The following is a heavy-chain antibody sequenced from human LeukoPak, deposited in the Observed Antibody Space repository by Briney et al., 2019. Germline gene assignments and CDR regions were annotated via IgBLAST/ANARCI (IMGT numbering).Heavy chain of an antibody. J-gene: IGHJ4*02. CDR1: GFTVSSNY. V-gene: IGHV3-66*04. CDR2: IYSGGST. D-gene: IGHD1-26*01. Sequence: GGSLRLSCAASGFTVSSNYMSWVRQAPGKGLEWVSVIYSGGSTYYADSVKGRFTISRDNAKNSLYLQMNSLRAEDTGVYYCARLSGSYSVYWGQGTLVTVSS. CDR3: ARLSGSYSVY.